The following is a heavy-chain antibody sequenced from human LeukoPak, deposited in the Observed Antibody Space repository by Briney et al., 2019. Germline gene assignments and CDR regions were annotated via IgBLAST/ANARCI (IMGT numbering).Heavy chain of an antibody. CDR2: ISGSGGST. CDR3: ARIVRAPYYFDY. J-gene: IGHJ4*02. Sequence: PGGSLRLSCAASGFTFSSYAMSWVRQAPGKGLEWVSAISGSGGSTYYADSVKGRFTISRDNSKNTLYLQMNSLRAEDTAVYYCARIVRAPYYFDYWGQGTLVTGSS. V-gene: IGHV3-23*01. CDR1: GFTFSSYA. D-gene: IGHD1-26*01.